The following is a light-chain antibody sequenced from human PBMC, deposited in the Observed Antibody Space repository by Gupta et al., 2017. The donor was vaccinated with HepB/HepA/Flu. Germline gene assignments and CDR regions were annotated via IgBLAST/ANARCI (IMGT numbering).Light chain of an antibody. J-gene: IGKJ4*01. CDR2: LGS. CDR3: MQVLQAPLT. V-gene: IGKV2-28*01. Sequence: DIVMTQSPLSLPVTPGEPASISCRSSQSLLHSNGYNYLDWYLQKPGQSPQLLIYLGSNRASGVPDRFSGSGSGTDCTLKINKVEAEDAGVYYCMQVLQAPLTFGGGTKVEIK. CDR1: QSLLHSNGYNY.